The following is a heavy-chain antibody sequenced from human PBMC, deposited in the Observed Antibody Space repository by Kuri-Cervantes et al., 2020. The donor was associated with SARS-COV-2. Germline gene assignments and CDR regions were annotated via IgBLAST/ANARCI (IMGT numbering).Heavy chain of an antibody. V-gene: IGHV3-66*01. J-gene: IGHJ3*01. CDR1: GFTFSSYG. Sequence: GESLKISCAASGFTFSSYGMHWVRQAPGKGLEWVSVIFTDDKTYYADSVKDRVNMSRDNFRNTVFLQINSLRADDTAVYYCARGNVAVAGDAFDVWGHGTVVTVSS. CDR3: ARGNVAVAGDAFDV. CDR2: IFTDDKT. D-gene: IGHD6-19*01.